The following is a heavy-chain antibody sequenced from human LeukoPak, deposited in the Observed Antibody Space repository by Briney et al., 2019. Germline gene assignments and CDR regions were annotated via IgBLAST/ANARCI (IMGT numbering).Heavy chain of an antibody. CDR1: GFTLCNYW. CDR3: AYSDHFDT. J-gene: IGHJ4*02. CDR2: GDGDGSHS. V-gene: IGHV3-74*03. D-gene: IGHD4-17*01. Sequence: PVGSPRLSCAASGFTLCNYWMHWVRQAPGKGLVWVSRGDGDGSHSTYADSVKGRFTISRDNAKNTLYLQMNRLTGEDTAVYYCAYSDHFDTWGQGTQVTVSS.